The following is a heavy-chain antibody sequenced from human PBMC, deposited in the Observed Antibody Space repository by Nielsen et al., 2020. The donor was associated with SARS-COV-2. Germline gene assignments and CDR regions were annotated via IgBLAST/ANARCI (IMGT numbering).Heavy chain of an antibody. J-gene: IGHJ6*02. CDR1: GYTFTGYY. CDR3: ARADIVVVPATTLYYYYGLDV. D-gene: IGHD2-2*01. Sequence: ASVKVSCKASGYTFTGYYMHWVRQAPGQGLEWMGRINPNSGGTNYAQKFQGRVTMTRDTSISTAYMELSRLRSDDTAVYYCARADIVVVPATTLYYYYGLDVWGQGTTVTVSS. CDR2: INPNSGGT. V-gene: IGHV1-2*06.